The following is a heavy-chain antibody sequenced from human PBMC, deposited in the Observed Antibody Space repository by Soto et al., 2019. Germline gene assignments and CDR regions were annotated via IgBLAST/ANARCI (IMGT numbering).Heavy chain of an antibody. Sequence: QVQLVQSGAEVKKPGSSVKVSCKASGGTFSSYAISWVRQAPGQGLEWMGGIIPIFGTANYAQKFQGRVTVTSDESTSTAYMELGSLRSEDTAVYYCARGGYSYALYYYGMDVWGQGTTVTVSS. J-gene: IGHJ6*02. D-gene: IGHD5-18*01. V-gene: IGHV1-69*05. CDR1: GGTFSSYA. CDR2: IIPIFGTA. CDR3: ARGGYSYALYYYGMDV.